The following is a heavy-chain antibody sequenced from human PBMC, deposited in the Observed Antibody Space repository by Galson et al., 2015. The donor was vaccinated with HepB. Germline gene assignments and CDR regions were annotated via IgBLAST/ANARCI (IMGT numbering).Heavy chain of an antibody. CDR1: GFTFSSYA. Sequence: SLRLSCAASGFTFSSYAMHWVRQAPGKGLEWVAVISYDGSNKYYADSVKGRFTISRDNSKNTLYLQMNSLRAEDTAVYYCARGDSSGYGTLDAFDIWGQGTMVTVSS. CDR2: ISYDGSNK. J-gene: IGHJ3*02. CDR3: ARGDSSGYGTLDAFDI. V-gene: IGHV3-30-3*01. D-gene: IGHD3-22*01.